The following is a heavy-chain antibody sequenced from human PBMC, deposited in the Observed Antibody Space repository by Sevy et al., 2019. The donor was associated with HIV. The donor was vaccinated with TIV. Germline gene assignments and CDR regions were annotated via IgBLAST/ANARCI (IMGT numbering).Heavy chain of an antibody. V-gene: IGHV4-34*01. Sequence: SETLSLTCAVYGGSFSGYYWSWIRQPPGKGLEWIGEINHSGSTNYNPSLKSRVTISVDTSKNQFSLKLTSVTAADTAVYYCARLCSSTTCSHAFDIWGQGTMVTVSS. CDR1: GGSFSGYY. CDR3: ARLCSSTTCSHAFDI. J-gene: IGHJ3*02. D-gene: IGHD2-2*01. CDR2: INHSGST.